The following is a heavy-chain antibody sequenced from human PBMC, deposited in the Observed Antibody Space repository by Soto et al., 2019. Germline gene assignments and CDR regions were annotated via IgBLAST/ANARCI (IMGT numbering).Heavy chain of an antibody. CDR1: GGSISSSSYY. D-gene: IGHD4-17*01. J-gene: IGHJ6*03. CDR3: ARLFNSGTTRKAALPKLQTYYYYMDV. CDR2: IYYSGST. V-gene: IGHV4-39*01. Sequence: SETLSLTCTVSGGSISSSSYYWGWIRQPPGKGLEWIGSIYYSGSTYYNPSLKSRVTISVDTSKNQFSLKLSSVTAADTAVYYCARLFNSGTTRKAALPKLQTYYYYMDVWGKGTTVTVSS.